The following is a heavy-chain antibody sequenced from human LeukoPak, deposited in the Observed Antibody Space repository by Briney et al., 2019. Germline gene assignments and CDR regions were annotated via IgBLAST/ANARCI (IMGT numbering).Heavy chain of an antibody. CDR3: AKVVLSSTSGLVGYYYGMDV. Sequence: PGGSLRLSCAASGSTFSSYWMSWVRQVPGKGLEWVANIRQDGGWTHYVDSVKGRFTISRDNSKNTLYLQMNSLRAEDTAVYYCAKVVLSSTSGLVGYYYGMDVWGQGTTVTVSS. CDR1: GSTFSSYW. V-gene: IGHV3-7*03. D-gene: IGHD2-2*01. J-gene: IGHJ6*02. CDR2: IRQDGGWT.